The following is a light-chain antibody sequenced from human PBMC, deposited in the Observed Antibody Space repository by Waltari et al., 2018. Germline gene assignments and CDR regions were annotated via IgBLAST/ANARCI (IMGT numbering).Light chain of an antibody. CDR2: DAS. J-gene: IGKJ4*01. Sequence: ESVLTQSPAPSSLSSGDRATLSCRASQSVSSSLSWYQQKPGQAPRLLIYDASNRATGIPARFSGSGSGTDFTLTINSLEPEDFAVYYCQQRSSWPLTFGGGTKVEVK. CDR3: QQRSSWPLT. V-gene: IGKV3-11*01. CDR1: QSVSSS.